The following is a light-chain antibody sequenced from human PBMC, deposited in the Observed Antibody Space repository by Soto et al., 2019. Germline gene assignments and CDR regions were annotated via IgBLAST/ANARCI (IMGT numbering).Light chain of an antibody. V-gene: IGKV1-5*01. J-gene: IGKJ2*01. CDR3: QHYDVYPYT. CDR2: QAS. CDR1: QTVVN. Sequence: DIQMTQSPSTLSASVGDRVTITCRASQTVVNLAWYQQKPGKVPKLLIFQASTLETGVPSRFSGSGAGTEFTVSITSLQPDDFATYYCQHYDVYPYTFGQGTKLEIK.